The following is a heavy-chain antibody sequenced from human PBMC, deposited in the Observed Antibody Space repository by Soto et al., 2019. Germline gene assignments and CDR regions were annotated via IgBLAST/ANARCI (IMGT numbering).Heavy chain of an antibody. D-gene: IGHD1-7*01. CDR1: GFTFTHYR. Sequence: DVQLVESGGGLVQPGGSLRLSCAASGFTFTHYRIHWVRQAPGKGLVWVSRVNGDGSSTNYADSVKGRFTISRDNARNTVYLQMNSLRAEDTAVYYCARAGDWNYVYDFWGQGTLVTVSS. CDR3: ARAGDWNYVYDF. CDR2: VNGDGSST. V-gene: IGHV3-74*01. J-gene: IGHJ4*02.